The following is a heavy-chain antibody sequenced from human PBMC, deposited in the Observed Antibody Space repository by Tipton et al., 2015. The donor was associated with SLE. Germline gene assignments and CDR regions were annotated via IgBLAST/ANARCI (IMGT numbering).Heavy chain of an antibody. CDR3: ARAPSLDRDYYYYYDMDA. D-gene: IGHD5/OR15-5a*01. V-gene: IGHV4-34*01. Sequence: LRLSCAVYGGSFSGYYWSWIRQPPGKGLEWIGEINHSGGTNYNPSLKRRVTISVNTSKNQFSLKLSSVTAAGTAVYDCARAPSLDRDYYYYYDMDAWGKGTTVTVSS. J-gene: IGHJ6*03. CDR1: GGSFSGYY. CDR2: INHSGGT.